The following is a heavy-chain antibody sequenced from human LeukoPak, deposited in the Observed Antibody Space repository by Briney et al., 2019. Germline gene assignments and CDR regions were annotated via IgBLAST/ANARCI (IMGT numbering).Heavy chain of an antibody. Sequence: SETLSLTCTVSGGSISGYYWNWIRQPAGKGLEWIGRMYTSGSINYNPSLKSRVTMSVDTSKNQLSLKLSSVTAADTAVYYCARGSGHIVVVIIDYWGQGTLVTVSS. CDR2: MYTSGSI. CDR3: ARGSGHIVVVIIDY. V-gene: IGHV4-4*07. CDR1: GGSISGYY. D-gene: IGHD2-21*01. J-gene: IGHJ4*02.